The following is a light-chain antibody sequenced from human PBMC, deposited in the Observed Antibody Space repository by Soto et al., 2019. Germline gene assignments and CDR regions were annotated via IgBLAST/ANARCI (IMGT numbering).Light chain of an antibody. J-gene: IGLJ3*02. CDR3: SSYTTRATLV. CDR1: NTDIGVYDY. CDR2: EVT. V-gene: IGLV2-14*01. Sequence: QCALTQPASVSGSPGQSITISCTGTNTDIGVYDYVSWYQQHPGKAPKVIIYEVTNRPSGVSNRFSGSKSGDTASLTISGLQSEDEADYYCSSYTTRATLVFGGGTKLTVL.